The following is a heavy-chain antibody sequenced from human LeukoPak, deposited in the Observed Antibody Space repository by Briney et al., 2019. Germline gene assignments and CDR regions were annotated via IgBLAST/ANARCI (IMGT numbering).Heavy chain of an antibody. V-gene: IGHV4-59*08. J-gene: IGHJ4*02. CDR3: ARHDVVPVIRRGFDF. CDR2: IFYSGTT. D-gene: IGHD2-21*02. Sequence: SETLSLTCTVSGGSVSGYYWSWIRQPPGKGLEWIGYIFYSGTTLYSPSLKSRVTMSVDTSENQFSLKLSSVTSADTAVYYCARHDVVPVIRRGFDFWGQGTLVTVSS. CDR1: GGSVSGYY.